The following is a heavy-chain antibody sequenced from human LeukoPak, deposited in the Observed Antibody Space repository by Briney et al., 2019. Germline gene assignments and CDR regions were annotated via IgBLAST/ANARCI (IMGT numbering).Heavy chain of an antibody. V-gene: IGHV4-4*07. Sequence: PSETLSLTCTVSGDSISSQYWSWIRQSPGKGLEWIGRIDSSGKTNYNPSLKSRVTISIDKSKGQFPLKVNSVTAADTAVYYCARGVGSSSSNWFDPWGQGALVTVPS. J-gene: IGHJ5*02. CDR3: ARGVGSSSSNWFDP. CDR2: IDSSGKT. D-gene: IGHD6-13*01. CDR1: GDSISSQY.